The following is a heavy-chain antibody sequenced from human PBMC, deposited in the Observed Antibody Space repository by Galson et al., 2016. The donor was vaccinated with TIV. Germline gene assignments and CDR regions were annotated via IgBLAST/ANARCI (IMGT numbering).Heavy chain of an antibody. D-gene: IGHD5-24*01. CDR2: IASSGAA. Sequence: SLRLSSAASGFTFSSSAMTWVRHAPGKGLEWVSSIASSGAAYFSDSVDGRFAISRDNSKNTVFLQMNSLRADDTAVYYCAKEATKWLQLYYIDYWGQGIQVTVSS. CDR1: GFTFSSSA. J-gene: IGHJ4*02. V-gene: IGHV3-23*01. CDR3: AKEATKWLQLYYIDY.